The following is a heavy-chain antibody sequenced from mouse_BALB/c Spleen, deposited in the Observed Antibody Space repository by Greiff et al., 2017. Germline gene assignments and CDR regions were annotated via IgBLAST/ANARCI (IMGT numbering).Heavy chain of an antibody. D-gene: IGHD1-1*01. V-gene: IGHV5-6*02. J-gene: IGHJ1*01. Sequence: DVMLVESGGDLVKPGGSLKLSCAASGFTFSSYGMSWVRQTPDKRLEWVATISSGGSYTYYPDSVKGRFTISRDNAKNTLYLQMSSLKSEDTAMYYCARPHYYGSSDWYFDVWGAGTTVTVSS. CDR3: ARPHYYGSSDWYFDV. CDR1: GFTFSSYG. CDR2: ISSGGSYT.